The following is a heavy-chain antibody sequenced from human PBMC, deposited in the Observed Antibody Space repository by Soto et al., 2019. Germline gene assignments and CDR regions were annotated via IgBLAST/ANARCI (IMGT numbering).Heavy chain of an antibody. CDR2: IIPIFGTA. Sequence: SVKGSCKASGGTFSSYAISWVRQAPGQGLEWMGGIIPIFGTANYAQKFQGRVTITADESTSTAYMELSSLRSEDTAMYYCARGRYQFLEWLLSTYDYYYYMDVWGKGTTVTGSS. CDR3: ARGRYQFLEWLLSTYDYYYYMDV. J-gene: IGHJ6*03. D-gene: IGHD3-3*01. V-gene: IGHV1-69*13. CDR1: GGTFSSYA.